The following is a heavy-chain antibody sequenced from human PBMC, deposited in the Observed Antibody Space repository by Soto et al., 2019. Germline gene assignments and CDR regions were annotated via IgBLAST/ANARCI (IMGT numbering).Heavy chain of an antibody. CDR2: IYYSGST. Sequence: PSETLSLTCTVSGGSISGYYWIWIRQPPGKGLEWIGYIYYSGSTNYNPSLKSRVTISVDTSKNQFSLKLSSVTAADTAVYYCASGGSCYSRYCYFDYWGQGTLVTVSS. V-gene: IGHV4-59*01. CDR3: ASGGSCYSRYCYFDY. D-gene: IGHD2-15*01. J-gene: IGHJ4*02. CDR1: GGSISGYY.